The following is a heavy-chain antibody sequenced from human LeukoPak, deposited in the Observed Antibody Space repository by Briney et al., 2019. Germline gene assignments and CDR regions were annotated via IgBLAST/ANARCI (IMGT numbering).Heavy chain of an antibody. V-gene: IGHV3-33*01. CDR3: ARGMTTVTTLLDY. D-gene: IGHD4-17*01. CDR1: GFTFSSYG. Sequence: GGSLRLSCAASGFTFSSYGMHWVRQAPGKGLEWVAVIWYDGSNKYYADSVKGRFTVSRDNSKNTLYLQMNSLRAEDTAVYYCARGMTTVTTLLDYWGQGTLVTVSS. CDR2: IWYDGSNK. J-gene: IGHJ4*02.